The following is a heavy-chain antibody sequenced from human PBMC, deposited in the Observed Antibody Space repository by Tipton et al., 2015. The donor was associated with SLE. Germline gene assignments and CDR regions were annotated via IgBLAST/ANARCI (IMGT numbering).Heavy chain of an antibody. Sequence: TLSLTCTVSRGSISSSSYYWGWVRQPPGDGLEWIGSIYYSGSTYYNSSLKSRLTISVDTSKNQFSLKLSSVTAADTAVYYCARSAQTYYYGSGSYRYFDYWGQGTLVTVSS. V-gene: IGHV4-39*01. CDR1: RGSISSSSYY. D-gene: IGHD3-10*01. CDR3: ARSAQTYYYGSGSYRYFDY. J-gene: IGHJ4*02. CDR2: IYYSGST.